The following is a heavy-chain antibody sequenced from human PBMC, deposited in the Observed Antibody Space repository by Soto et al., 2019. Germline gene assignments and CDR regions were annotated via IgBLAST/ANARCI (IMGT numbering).Heavy chain of an antibody. J-gene: IGHJ4*02. CDR3: ARGSGCYYY. V-gene: IGHV4-59*01. CDR1: GGSISSYY. Sequence: SETLSLTCTFSGGSISSYYWRWIRQPPGKGLEWIGYIYYSGSTNYNPSLKSRVTISVDTSKNQFSLKLSSVTAADTAVYYCARGSGCYYYWGQGTLVTVSS. CDR2: IYYSGST. D-gene: IGHD6-19*01.